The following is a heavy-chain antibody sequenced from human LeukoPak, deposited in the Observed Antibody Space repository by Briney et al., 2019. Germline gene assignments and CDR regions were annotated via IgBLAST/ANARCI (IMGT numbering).Heavy chain of an antibody. Sequence: SETLSLTCTVSGGSISSYYWSWIRQPPGKGLEWIGYIYYSGSTNYNPSLKSRVTISVDTSKNQFPLKLSSVTAADTAVYYCARDVRYYDSSGYRVFDYWGQGTLVTVSS. D-gene: IGHD3-22*01. CDR2: IYYSGST. CDR3: ARDVRYYDSSGYRVFDY. CDR1: GGSISSYY. J-gene: IGHJ4*02. V-gene: IGHV4-59*01.